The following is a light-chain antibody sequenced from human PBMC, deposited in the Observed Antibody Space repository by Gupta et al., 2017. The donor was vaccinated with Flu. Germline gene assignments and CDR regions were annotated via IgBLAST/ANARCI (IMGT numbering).Light chain of an antibody. J-gene: IGKJ1*01. CDR1: QTISTW. Sequence: DIQMTQSPSTLSASVGDRVTITCRASQTISTWLAWYQQKPGKAPNLLIDKASTLESGVPSRFSGSGSGTEFILTISSLQPDDFATYYCQQYNTYPWTFGQGTKVEIK. V-gene: IGKV1-5*03. CDR2: KAS. CDR3: QQYNTYPWT.